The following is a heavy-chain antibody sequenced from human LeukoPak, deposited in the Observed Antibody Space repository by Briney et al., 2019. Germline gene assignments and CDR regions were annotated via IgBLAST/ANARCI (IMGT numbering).Heavy chain of an antibody. Sequence: ASVKVSCKASGYTFTSYYMHWVRQAPGQGLEWMGIINPSGGSTSYAQKFQGRVTMTRDTSTSTVYMELSSLRSEDTAVYYCARAGSPRRVAANWFDPWGQGTLVTVSS. V-gene: IGHV1-46*01. CDR2: INPSGGST. J-gene: IGHJ5*02. CDR1: GYTFTSYY. D-gene: IGHD6-19*01. CDR3: ARAGSPRRVAANWFDP.